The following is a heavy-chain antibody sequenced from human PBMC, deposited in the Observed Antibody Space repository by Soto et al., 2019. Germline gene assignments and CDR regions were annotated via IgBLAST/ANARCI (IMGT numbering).Heavy chain of an antibody. V-gene: IGHV1-69*06. CDR3: ARALLWFGELNYYYGMDV. D-gene: IGHD3-10*01. CDR1: GGTFSSYA. CDR2: IIPIFGTA. J-gene: IGHJ6*02. Sequence: ASVKVSCKASGGTFSSYAISWVRQAPGQGLEWMGGIIPIFGTANYAQKFQGRVTITADKSTSTAYMELSSLRSEDTAVYYCARALLWFGELNYYYGMDVWGQGTTVTVSS.